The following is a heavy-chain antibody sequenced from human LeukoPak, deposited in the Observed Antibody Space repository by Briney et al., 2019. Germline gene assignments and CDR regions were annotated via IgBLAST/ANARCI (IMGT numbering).Heavy chain of an antibody. D-gene: IGHD5-18*01. Sequence: PSETQSLTCTVSGGSISGYYWNWIRQPAGKGLEWIGRIYTSGSTNYNPSLKSRVTMSVDTSKNQFSLKLFSVTAADTAVYYCARDLGGYNYGYSFDYWGQGILVTVSS. CDR1: GGSISGYY. V-gene: IGHV4-4*07. J-gene: IGHJ4*02. CDR2: IYTSGST. CDR3: ARDLGGYNYGYSFDY.